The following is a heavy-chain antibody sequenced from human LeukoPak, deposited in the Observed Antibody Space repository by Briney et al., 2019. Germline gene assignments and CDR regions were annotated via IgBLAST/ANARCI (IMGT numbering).Heavy chain of an antibody. CDR2: IIPIFGTA. V-gene: IGHV1-69*13. CDR3: ARWGPERLLDAFDI. Sequence: SVKVSCKASGGTFSSYAISWVRQAPGQGLKWMGGIIPIFGTANYAQKFQGRVTITADESTSTAYMELSSLRSEDTAVYYCARWGPERLLDAFDIWGQGTMVTVSS. CDR1: GGTFSSYA. D-gene: IGHD7-27*01. J-gene: IGHJ3*02.